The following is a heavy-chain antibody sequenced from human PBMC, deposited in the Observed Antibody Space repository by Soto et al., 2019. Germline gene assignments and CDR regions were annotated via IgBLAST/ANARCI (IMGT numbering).Heavy chain of an antibody. V-gene: IGHV3-23*01. CDR2: IDGRGDST. CDR1: GFTFSNYG. CDR3: EKAGQFGVIISAFDN. J-gene: IGHJ4*02. D-gene: IGHD3-3*01. Sequence: EVQLLESGGGLVQPGGSLRLSCAASGFTFSNYGMTWVRQAPGKGLEWVSSIDGRGDSTNADYVKGRFTISRDNAKNTLNLQMNGLSAEDTAVYYCEKAGQFGVIISAFDNWGQGALVTVSS.